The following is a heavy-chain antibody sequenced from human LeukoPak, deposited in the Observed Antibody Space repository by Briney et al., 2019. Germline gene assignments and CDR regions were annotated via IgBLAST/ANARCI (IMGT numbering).Heavy chain of an antibody. Sequence: GASVKVSCKASGYTFTSYDINWVRQATGQGLEWMGWMNPNSGNTGYAQKFQGRVTMTGNTSISTAYMELSSLRSEDTAVYYCARSGNIWSGYFPYYYYYGMDVWGQGTTVTVSS. CDR3: ARSGNIWSGYFPYYYYYGMDV. D-gene: IGHD3-3*01. V-gene: IGHV1-8*01. CDR2: MNPNSGNT. J-gene: IGHJ6*02. CDR1: GYTFTSYD.